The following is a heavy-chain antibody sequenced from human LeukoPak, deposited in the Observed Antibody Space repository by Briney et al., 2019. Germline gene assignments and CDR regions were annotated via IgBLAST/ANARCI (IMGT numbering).Heavy chain of an antibody. CDR3: ARGRYYYYYMDV. CDR1: GYTFTSYD. Sequence: ASVKVSCKASGYTFTSYDINWVRQATGQGLEWMGWMSPNSGNTGYAQKFQGRVTITRNTSISTAYMELSSLRSEDTAVYYCARGRYYYYYMDVWGKGTTVTVSS. CDR2: MSPNSGNT. V-gene: IGHV1-8*03. J-gene: IGHJ6*03.